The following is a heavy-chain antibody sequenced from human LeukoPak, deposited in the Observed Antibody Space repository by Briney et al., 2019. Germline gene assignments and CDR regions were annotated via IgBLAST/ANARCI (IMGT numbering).Heavy chain of an antibody. Sequence: PGGSLRLSCAASGFTFSNAWMSWVRQAPGKELEWVGRIKSKTDGGTTDYAAPVKGRFTISRDDSKNTLYLQMNSLKTEDTAVYYCTTDPCLGATCYWGQGTLVTVSS. D-gene: IGHD1-26*01. CDR1: GFTFSNAW. J-gene: IGHJ4*02. V-gene: IGHV3-15*01. CDR3: TTDPCLGATCY. CDR2: IKSKTDGGTT.